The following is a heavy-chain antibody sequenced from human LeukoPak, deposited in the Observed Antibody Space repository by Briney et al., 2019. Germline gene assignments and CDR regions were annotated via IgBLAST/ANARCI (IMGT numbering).Heavy chain of an antibody. J-gene: IGHJ4*02. CDR1: GFTFSSYG. D-gene: IGHD6-19*01. V-gene: IGHV3-33*06. CDR3: AKAIYSSGWRQAFDY. Sequence: GGSLRLSCAASGFTFSSYGMHWVRQAPGKGLEWVAVIWYDGSNKYYADSVKGRFTISRDNSKNTLYLQMNSLRAEDTAVYYCAKAIYSSGWRQAFDYWGQGTVVTVSS. CDR2: IWYDGSNK.